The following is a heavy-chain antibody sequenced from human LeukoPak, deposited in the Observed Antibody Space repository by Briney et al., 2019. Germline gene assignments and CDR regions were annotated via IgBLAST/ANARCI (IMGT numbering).Heavy chain of an antibody. J-gene: IGHJ5*02. CDR1: GGSISSGDYY. CDR2: IYYSGST. D-gene: IGHD2-2*02. CDR3: ARDSGPLCSSTSCYRDWFDP. Sequence: SETLSLTCTVSGGSISSGDYYWSWIRQPPGKGLEWIGYIYYSGSTYYNPSLKSRVTISVDTSRNQFSLKLSSVTAADTAVYYCARDSGPLCSSTSCYRDWFDPWGQGTLVTVSS. V-gene: IGHV4-30-4*08.